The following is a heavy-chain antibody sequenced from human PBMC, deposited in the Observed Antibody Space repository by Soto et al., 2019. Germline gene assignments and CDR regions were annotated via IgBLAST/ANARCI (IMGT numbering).Heavy chain of an antibody. CDR1: GFTFSSYA. J-gene: IGHJ6*02. CDR3: AREVLATIHYYYYGMDV. D-gene: IGHD5-12*01. Sequence: QVQLVESGGGVVQPGRSLRLSCAASGFTFSSYAMHWVRQAPGKGLEWVAAISYDGSNKYYADSVKGRFTISRDNYKNXXYLQINSLRAEDTAVYYCAREVLATIHYYYYGMDVWGQGTTVTVSS. CDR2: ISYDGSNK. V-gene: IGHV3-30-3*01.